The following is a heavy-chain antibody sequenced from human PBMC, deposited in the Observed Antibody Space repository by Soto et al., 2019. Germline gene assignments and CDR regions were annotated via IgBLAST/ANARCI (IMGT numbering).Heavy chain of an antibody. CDR2: IYYSGST. V-gene: IGHV4-39*01. Sequence: SETLSLTCTVSGGSISSSSYYWXWIRQPPGKGLEWVGSIYYSGSTYYNPSLKSRVTISVDTSKNQFSLKLSSVTAADTAVYYCARRFGRLFYYYYYMDVWGKGTTVTV. CDR1: GGSISSSSYY. J-gene: IGHJ6*03. D-gene: IGHD1-26*01. CDR3: ARRFGRLFYYYYYMDV.